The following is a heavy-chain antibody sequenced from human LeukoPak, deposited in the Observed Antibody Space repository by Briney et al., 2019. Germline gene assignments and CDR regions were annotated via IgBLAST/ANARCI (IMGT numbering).Heavy chain of an antibody. Sequence: SETLSLTCAVYGGSFSGYYWSWILQPPGKGLEWIGEINHSGSTNYNPSLKSRVTISVDTSKNQFSLKLSSVTAADTAVYYCARSIAQYNWFDPWGQGTLVTVSS. CDR2: INHSGST. J-gene: IGHJ5*02. CDR3: ARSIAQYNWFDP. D-gene: IGHD6-13*01. V-gene: IGHV4-34*01. CDR1: GGSFSGYY.